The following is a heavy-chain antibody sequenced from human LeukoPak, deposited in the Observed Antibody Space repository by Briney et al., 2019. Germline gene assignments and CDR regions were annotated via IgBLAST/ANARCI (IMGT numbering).Heavy chain of an antibody. CDR2: ISGSGGNT. D-gene: IGHD3-10*01. Sequence: GGTLRLSCAASGFTFSKYGMSWVRQAPGKGLEWVSTISGSGGNTYYADSVKGRFTISRDNSKKTLDLQMHSLRAEDTAIYYCAKASVWTMVRVVSYFDEWGQGIQVTVSS. V-gene: IGHV3-23*01. CDR3: AKASVWTMVRVVSYFDE. CDR1: GFTFSKYG. J-gene: IGHJ4*02.